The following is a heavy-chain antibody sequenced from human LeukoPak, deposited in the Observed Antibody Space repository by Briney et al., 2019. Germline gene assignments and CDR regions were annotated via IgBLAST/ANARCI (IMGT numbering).Heavy chain of an antibody. V-gene: IGHV1-46*01. J-gene: IGHJ6*02. D-gene: IGHD3-10*01. CDR1: GYTFTSYY. CDR2: INPSGGST. Sequence: GASVKVSRKASGYTFTSYYMHWVRQAPGQGLEWMGIINPSGGSTSYAQKFQGRVTMTRGTSTSTVYMELSSLRSEDTAVYYCARVEGIPAAYYYYGMDVWGQGTTVTVSS. CDR3: ARVEGIPAAYYYYGMDV.